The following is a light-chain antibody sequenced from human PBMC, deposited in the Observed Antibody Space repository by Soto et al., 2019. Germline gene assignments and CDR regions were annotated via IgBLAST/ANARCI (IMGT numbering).Light chain of an antibody. CDR1: QSVSSY. J-gene: IGKJ1*01. CDR2: DAS. CDR3: QQRSNWPKT. V-gene: IGKV3-11*01. Sequence: EIVLTQSPATLSLSPGERATLSSRASQSVSSYLAWYQQKPGQAPRLLIYDASNRETGIPARFSGSGAGTEFTLTISSLEPEDFAVDYCQQRSNWPKTFGQGTQVDIK.